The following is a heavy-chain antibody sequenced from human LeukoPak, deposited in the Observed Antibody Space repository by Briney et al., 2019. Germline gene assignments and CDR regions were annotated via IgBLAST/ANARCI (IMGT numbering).Heavy chain of an antibody. J-gene: IGHJ1*01. D-gene: IGHD3-22*01. CDR2: INWDGGST. CDR1: GFTFDDYG. CDR3: ARAPSEIGGYYPEYFRH. V-gene: IGHV3-20*04. Sequence: GGSLRLSCEDSGFTFDDYGMSWVRQAPGKGLEWASGINWDGGSTFYADSVRGRFTISRDNAKNTVSLQMNSLRAEDTGVYYCARAPSEIGGYYPEYFRHWGQGTLVIVSS.